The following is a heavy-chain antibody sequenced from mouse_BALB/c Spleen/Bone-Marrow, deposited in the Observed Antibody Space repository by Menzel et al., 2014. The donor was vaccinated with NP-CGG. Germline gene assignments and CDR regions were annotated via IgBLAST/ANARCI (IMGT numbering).Heavy chain of an antibody. CDR1: GFNIEDSY. D-gene: IGHD1-1*01. CDR3: ARNYGSSLDY. Sequence: EVKLVESGAEVVKPGASVKSSCTTSGFNIEDSYIYWMKQRPEQGLEWIGRIDPANGNTKYDPKFQGKATITVDTSSATAYLQLSSLTSEDTAVYHCARNYGSSLDYWGQGTTLTVSS. V-gene: IGHV14-3*02. J-gene: IGHJ2*01. CDR2: IDPANGNT.